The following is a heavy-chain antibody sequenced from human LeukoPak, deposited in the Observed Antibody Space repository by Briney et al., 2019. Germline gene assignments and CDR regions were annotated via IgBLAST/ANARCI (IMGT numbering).Heavy chain of an antibody. D-gene: IGHD2-2*01. CDR3: ARDLRPQTPVGYGMDV. Sequence: PGGSLRLSCAASGFTFSNYGMHWVRQAPGKGLEWVAVIWYDGSNKYYADSVKGRFTISRDNSKNTLYLQMNSLRAEDTAVYYCARDLRPQTPVGYGMDVWGQGTTVTVSS. J-gene: IGHJ6*02. V-gene: IGHV3-33*01. CDR1: GFTFSNYG. CDR2: IWYDGSNK.